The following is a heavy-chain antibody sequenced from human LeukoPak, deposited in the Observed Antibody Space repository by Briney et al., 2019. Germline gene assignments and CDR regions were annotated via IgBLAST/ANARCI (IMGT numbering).Heavy chain of an antibody. CDR3: ARDWGTHFDY. CDR2: IYYSGST. CDR1: GGSISSGGSR. Sequence: SSETLSLTCNVSGGSISSGGSRWSWIRQHPGKGLEWIGYIYYSGSTYYNPSLESRLTMSVDTSKNQFSLHLTSVTAADTAVYYCARDWGTHFDYWGQGTLVTVSS. D-gene: IGHD7-27*01. V-gene: IGHV4-31*03. J-gene: IGHJ4*02.